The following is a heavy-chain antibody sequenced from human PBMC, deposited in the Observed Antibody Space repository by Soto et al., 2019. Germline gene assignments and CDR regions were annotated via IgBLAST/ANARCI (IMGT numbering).Heavy chain of an antibody. J-gene: IGHJ5*02. Sequence: GASVKVSCKASGNTFTSYDINWVRQATGQGLEYLGWMNPNSGNTAYVQKFQGRVTMTWDTSITTAYMELRSLRSEDTAVYFCARGVKYGAYSRWFDPWGQGTLVTV. V-gene: IGHV1-8*01. CDR1: GNTFTSYD. CDR2: MNPNSGNT. D-gene: IGHD4-17*01. CDR3: ARGVKYGAYSRWFDP.